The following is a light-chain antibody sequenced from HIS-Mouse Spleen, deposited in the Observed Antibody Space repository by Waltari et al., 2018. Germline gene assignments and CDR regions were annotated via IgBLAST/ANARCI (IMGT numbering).Light chain of an antibody. Sequence: QSVLPQPPSASGTPGQRVTISFSGGSPNIGSNYVSWYQQLPGTAPKLLIYGTNQRPSGVPDRFSGSKSGTSASLAISGLRSEDEADYYCAAWDDSLSGRVFGGGTKLTVL. CDR3: AAWDDSLSGRV. V-gene: IGLV1-47*01. J-gene: IGLJ3*02. CDR2: GTN. CDR1: SPNIGSNY.